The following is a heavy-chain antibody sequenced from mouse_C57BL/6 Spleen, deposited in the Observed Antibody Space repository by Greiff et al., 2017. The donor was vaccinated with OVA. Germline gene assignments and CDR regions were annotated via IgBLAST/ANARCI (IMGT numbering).Heavy chain of an antibody. CDR2: IYPGDGDT. J-gene: IGHJ4*01. CDR1: GYAFSSSW. V-gene: IGHV1-82*01. CDR3: ANYDYDLYAMDY. D-gene: IGHD2-4*01. Sequence: VQRVESGPELVKPGASVKISCKASGYAFSSSWMNWVKQRPGKGLEWIGRIYPGDGDTNYNGKFKGKATLTADKSSSTAYMQLSSLTSEDSAVYFCANYDYDLYAMDYWGQGTSVTVSS.